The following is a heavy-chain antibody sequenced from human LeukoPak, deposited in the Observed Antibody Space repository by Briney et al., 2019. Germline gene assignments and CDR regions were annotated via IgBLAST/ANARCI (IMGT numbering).Heavy chain of an antibody. CDR1: GGSFSGYY. CDR2: INHSGST. CDR3: ARHKGYYDSSGYCDY. Sequence: SETLSLTCAVYGGSFSGYYWSWIRQPPGKGLEWIGEINHSGSTNYNPSLKSRVTISVDTSKNQFSLKLSSVTAADTAVYYCARHKGYYDSSGYCDYWGQGTLVTVSS. J-gene: IGHJ4*02. V-gene: IGHV4-34*01. D-gene: IGHD3-22*01.